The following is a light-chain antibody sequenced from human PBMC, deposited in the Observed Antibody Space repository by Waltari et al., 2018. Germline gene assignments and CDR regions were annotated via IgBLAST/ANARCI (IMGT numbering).Light chain of an antibody. V-gene: IGKV3-11*01. J-gene: IGKJ1*01. CDR1: QSVRNY. Sequence: DIVLTQSPATLSLSPGERATLSCRASQSVRNYLAWYQQRPGQAPRLHIYAASNRATGIPARFSGSGSETDFTLTISSLEPEDFAVYYCQQRSNWPGTFGQGTKVEIK. CDR3: QQRSNWPGT. CDR2: AAS.